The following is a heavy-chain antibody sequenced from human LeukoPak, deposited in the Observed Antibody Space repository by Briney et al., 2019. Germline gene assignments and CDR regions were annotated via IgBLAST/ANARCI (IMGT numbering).Heavy chain of an antibody. V-gene: IGHV4-39*07. CDR3: ARGIRYFEWPSNYYYGMDV. CDR1: GGSISSSSYY. J-gene: IGHJ6*02. CDR2: IYYSGST. Sequence: PSETLSLTCTVSGGSISSSSYYWGWIRQPPGKGLEWIGSIYYSGSTYYNPSLKSRVTISVDTSKNQFSLKLSSVTAADTAVYYCARGIRYFEWPSNYYYGMDVWGQGATVTVSS. D-gene: IGHD3-9*01.